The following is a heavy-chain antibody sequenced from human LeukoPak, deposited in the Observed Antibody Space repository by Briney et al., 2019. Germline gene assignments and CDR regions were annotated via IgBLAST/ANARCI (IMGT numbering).Heavy chain of an antibody. CDR2: INPDTGDI. D-gene: IGHD1-1*01. CDR3: ARGTTGTTPYYFDY. Sequence: ASVKVSCKAPRYAFSGYYMHWVRQAPGQGLEWLGRINPDTGDINYAQKLQGRVTMTTDTSTSTAYMELRSLRSDDTAVYYCARGTTGTTPYYFDYWGQGTLVTVSS. J-gene: IGHJ4*02. V-gene: IGHV1-2*06. CDR1: RYAFSGYY.